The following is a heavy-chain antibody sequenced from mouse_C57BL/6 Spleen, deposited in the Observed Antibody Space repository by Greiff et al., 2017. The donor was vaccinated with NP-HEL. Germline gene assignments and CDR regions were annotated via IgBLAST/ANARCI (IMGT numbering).Heavy chain of an antibody. CDR2: IYPGDGDT. J-gene: IGHJ1*03. CDR1: GYAFSSSW. Sequence: QVQLQQSGPELVKPGASVKISCKASGYAFSSSWMNWVKQRPGKGLEWIGRIYPGDGDTNYNGKFKGKATLTADKSSSTAYMQLSSLTSEDSAVYFWARGGGIPAWYFDVWGTGTTVTVSS. V-gene: IGHV1-82*01. CDR3: ARGGGIPAWYFDV.